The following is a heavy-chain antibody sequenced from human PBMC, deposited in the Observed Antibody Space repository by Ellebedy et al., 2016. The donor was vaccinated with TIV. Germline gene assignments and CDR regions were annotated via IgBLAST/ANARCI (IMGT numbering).Heavy chain of an antibody. Sequence: GESLKISCAASGFTFSSYPMHWVRQAPRQGLEWVAVISYDGSIKSNADSVKGRFTIYRDNSKNTLSLQMNSLRGADTAVYYCSRDRRYHHGSESPSIDHWGQGTLVTVSS. CDR2: ISYDGSIK. V-gene: IGHV3-30-3*01. CDR3: SRDRRYHHGSESPSIDH. CDR1: GFTFSSYP. J-gene: IGHJ4*02. D-gene: IGHD1-14*01.